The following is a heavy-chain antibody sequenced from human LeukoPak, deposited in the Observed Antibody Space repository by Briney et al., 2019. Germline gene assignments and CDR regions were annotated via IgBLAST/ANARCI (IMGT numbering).Heavy chain of an antibody. D-gene: IGHD3-10*01. CDR3: AKDLDYYGSGSLTPDY. Sequence: GGSLRLSCAASGFTFSSYAMSWGRQAPGKGLEWVSAISGSGGSTYYADSVKGRFTISRDNSKNTLYLQMNSLRAEDTAVYYCAKDLDYYGSGSLTPDYWGQGTLVTVSS. V-gene: IGHV3-23*01. CDR1: GFTFSSYA. CDR2: ISGSGGST. J-gene: IGHJ4*02.